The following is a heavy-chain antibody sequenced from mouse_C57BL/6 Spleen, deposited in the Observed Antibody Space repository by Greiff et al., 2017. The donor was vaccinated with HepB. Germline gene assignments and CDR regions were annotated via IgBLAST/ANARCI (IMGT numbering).Heavy chain of an antibody. CDR1: GFTFSSYA. D-gene: IGHD1-1*01. Sequence: EVHLVESGGGLVKPGGSLKLSCAASGFTFSSYAMSWVRQTPEKRLEWVATISDGGSYTYYPDNVKGRFTISRDNTKNNLYLQMSHLKSEDTAMYYCAGDPPHYYGSFFDYWGQGTTLTVSS. V-gene: IGHV5-4*01. CDR2: ISDGGSYT. CDR3: AGDPPHYYGSFFDY. J-gene: IGHJ2*01.